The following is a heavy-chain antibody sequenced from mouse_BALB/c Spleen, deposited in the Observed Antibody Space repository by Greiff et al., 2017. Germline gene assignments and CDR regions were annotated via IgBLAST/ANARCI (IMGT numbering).Heavy chain of an antibody. CDR1: GFTFSSYT. V-gene: IGHV5-12-2*01. Sequence: EVMLVESGGGLVQPGGSLKLSCAASGFTFSSYTMSWVRQTPEKRLEWVAYISNGGGSTYYPDTVKGRFTISRDNAKNTLYLQMSSLKSEDTAMYYCARHPSHYSYWYFDVWGAGTTVTVSS. CDR2: ISNGGGST. J-gene: IGHJ1*01. D-gene: IGHD1-2*01. CDR3: ARHPSHYSYWYFDV.